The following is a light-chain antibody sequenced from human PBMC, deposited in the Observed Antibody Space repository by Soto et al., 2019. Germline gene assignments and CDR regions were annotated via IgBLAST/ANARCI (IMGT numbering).Light chain of an antibody. Sequence: EIVLTQSPGTLSLSPGERATLSCRASQSVSSIYLAWYQQKPGQAPRLLIHGASSRATGIPDRFSGSGSGTDFTLTISRLEPEDFAVYFCHQYSTSPRTFGQGTKVEIK. CDR2: GAS. CDR1: QSVSSIY. J-gene: IGKJ1*01. V-gene: IGKV3-20*01. CDR3: HQYSTSPRT.